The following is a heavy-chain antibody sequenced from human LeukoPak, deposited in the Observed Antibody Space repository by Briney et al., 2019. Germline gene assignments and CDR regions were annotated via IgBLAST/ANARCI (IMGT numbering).Heavy chain of an antibody. D-gene: IGHD1-26*01. CDR2: INPNSGGT. Sequence: GASVTVSCKASGYTFTGYYMHWVRQAPGQGLEWMGWINPNSGGTNYAQKFQGRVTMTRDTSISTAYMELSRLRYDDTAVYYCASSSGSLDAFDIWGQGTMVTVSS. CDR1: GYTFTGYY. CDR3: ASSSGSLDAFDI. J-gene: IGHJ3*02. V-gene: IGHV1-2*02.